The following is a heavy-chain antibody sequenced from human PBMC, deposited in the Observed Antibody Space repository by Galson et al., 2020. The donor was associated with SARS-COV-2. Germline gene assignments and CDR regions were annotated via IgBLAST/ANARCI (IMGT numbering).Heavy chain of an antibody. CDR1: GGSISSNSFY. Sequence: ETSETLSLTCTVSGGSISSNSFYWGWIRQPPGKGLEWTGSIFYSGTTYYNPSLKSRVTMSIDTSKNQFSLKLSSVTAADTAVYYCARRFSSSSSWDFDYWGQGTLVTVSS. J-gene: IGHJ4*02. D-gene: IGHD6-6*01. CDR3: ARRFSSSSSWDFDY. CDR2: IFYSGTT. V-gene: IGHV4-39*01.